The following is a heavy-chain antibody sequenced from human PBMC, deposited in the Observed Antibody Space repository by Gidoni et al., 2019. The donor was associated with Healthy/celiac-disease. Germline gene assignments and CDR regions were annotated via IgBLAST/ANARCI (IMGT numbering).Heavy chain of an antibody. J-gene: IGHJ4*02. Sequence: QVQLQESGPGLVKPSETLSLTCTVSGGAISSYYWSWIRQPPGKGLEWIGYIYYSGSTNYTPSLKSRVTISVDTSKNQFSLKLSSVTAADTAVYYCARGNFDWLLAEYYFDYWGQGTLVTVSS. CDR3: ARGNFDWLLAEYYFDY. V-gene: IGHV4-59*01. D-gene: IGHD3-9*01. CDR2: IYYSGST. CDR1: GGAISSYY.